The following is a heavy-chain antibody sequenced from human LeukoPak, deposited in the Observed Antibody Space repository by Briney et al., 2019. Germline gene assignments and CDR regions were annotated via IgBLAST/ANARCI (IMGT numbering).Heavy chain of an antibody. CDR2: IYTSGGT. CDR1: GGSISSYY. CDR3: ARRRGLYFDY. Sequence: SETLSLTCTVSGGSISSYYWGWIRQPPGKGLEWIGYIYTSGGTNYNPSLKSRVTISVDTSKNQFSLRLGSVTAADTAVYYCARRRGLYFDYWGQGTLVTVSS. V-gene: IGHV4-4*09. J-gene: IGHJ4*02.